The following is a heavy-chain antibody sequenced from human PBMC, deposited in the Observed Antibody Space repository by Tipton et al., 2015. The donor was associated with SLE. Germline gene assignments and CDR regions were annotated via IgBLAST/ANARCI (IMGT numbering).Heavy chain of an antibody. CDR2: INHSGST. CDR1: GGSFSGYY. Sequence: GLVKPSETLSLTCAVYGGSFSGYYWSWIRQPPGKGLEWIGEINHSGSTNYNPSLKSRVTISVDTSKNQLSLNLTSVTAADTAVYYCTGSSSFYYMDVWGKGTTVTVSS. J-gene: IGHJ6*03. D-gene: IGHD6-6*01. V-gene: IGHV4-34*01. CDR3: TGSSSFYYMDV.